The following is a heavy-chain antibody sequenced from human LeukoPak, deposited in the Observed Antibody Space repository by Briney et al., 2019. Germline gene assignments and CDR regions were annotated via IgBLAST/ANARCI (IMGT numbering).Heavy chain of an antibody. Sequence: NPSETLSLTCAVYGGSFSGYYWSWIRQPPGKGLEWIGEINHSGSTNYNPSLKSRVTISVDTSKNQFSLKLSSVTAADTAVYYCARVFYYGSGSYYTRRNWFDPWGQGTLVTVSS. CDR3: ARVFYYGSGSYYTRRNWFDP. J-gene: IGHJ5*02. V-gene: IGHV4-34*01. CDR1: GGSFSGYY. CDR2: INHSGST. D-gene: IGHD3-10*01.